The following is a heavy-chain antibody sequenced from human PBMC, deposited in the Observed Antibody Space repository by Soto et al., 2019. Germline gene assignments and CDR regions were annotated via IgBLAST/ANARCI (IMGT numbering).Heavy chain of an antibody. J-gene: IGHJ6*02. CDR3: ASDTDRLQLGENSYYILDV. CDR2: IMPVFPTP. V-gene: IGHV1-69*12. D-gene: IGHD1-1*01. Sequence: QIQLVQSGAEVKKPGSSLKVSCKASGGTFSTSAISWLRQAPGQGLEWVGGIMPVFPTPDYAQNFQGRVMNTADESTTTAYMELTRLRADVTAVYYCASDTDRLQLGENSYYILDVWGQGTAITVTS. CDR1: GGTFSTSA.